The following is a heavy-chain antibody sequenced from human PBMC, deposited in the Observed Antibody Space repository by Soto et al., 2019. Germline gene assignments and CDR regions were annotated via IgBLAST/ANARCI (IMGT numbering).Heavy chain of an antibody. Sequence: SETLSLTCTVSGGSINNYYWSWIRQPPAQGLEWIGYIYYSGSTNYNPSLKSRVTISVDTSKNQFSLKLSSVTAADTAVYYCARGSRYYDFWSGSIRAQYYFDYWGQGTLVTVSS. CDR3: ARGSRYYDFWSGSIRAQYYFDY. CDR2: IYYSGST. D-gene: IGHD3-3*01. J-gene: IGHJ4*02. CDR1: GGSINNYY. V-gene: IGHV4-59*08.